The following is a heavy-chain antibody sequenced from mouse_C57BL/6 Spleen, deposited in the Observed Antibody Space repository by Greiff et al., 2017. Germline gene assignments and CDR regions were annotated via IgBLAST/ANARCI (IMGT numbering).Heavy chain of an antibody. CDR2: ISSGSSTI. J-gene: IGHJ4*01. CDR3: ARGTSDYDDYAMDY. D-gene: IGHD2-4*01. CDR1: GFTFSDYG. V-gene: IGHV5-17*01. Sequence: EVKLEESGGGLVKPGGSLKLSCAASGFTFSDYGMHWVRQAPEKGLEWVAYISSGSSTIYYADTVKGRFTISRDNAKNTLFLQMTSLRSEDTAMYYCARGTSDYDDYAMDYWGQGTSVTVSS.